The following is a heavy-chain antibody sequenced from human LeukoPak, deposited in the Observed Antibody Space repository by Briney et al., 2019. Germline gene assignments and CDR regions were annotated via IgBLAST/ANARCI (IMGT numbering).Heavy chain of an antibody. V-gene: IGHV1-24*01. J-gene: IGHJ6*03. CDR1: GYTLTELS. CDR2: FYPEDGET. Sequence: ASVKVSCKVSGYTLTELSMHWVGQAPGKGVEWMGGFYPEDGETIYAQKLKGRVTMNEDTYKDTAYMEMSSVRSEETAVYYCATKGVGYCSGGSCYSYHYYYYYMDVWGKGTTVTVSS. D-gene: IGHD2-15*01. CDR3: ATKGVGYCSGGSCYSYHYYYYYMDV.